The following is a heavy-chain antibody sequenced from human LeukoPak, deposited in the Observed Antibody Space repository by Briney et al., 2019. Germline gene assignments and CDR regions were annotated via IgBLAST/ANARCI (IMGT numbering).Heavy chain of an antibody. CDR2: ISAYNGNT. Sequence: ASVKVSCKASGYTFTSYGISWVRQAPGQGLEWMGWISAYNGNTNYARKLQGRVTMTTDTSTSTAYMELRSLRSDDTAVYYCGKSRVTYTTSSALGYWGQGTLVTVSS. CDR3: GKSRVTYTTSSALGY. D-gene: IGHD6-6*01. CDR1: GYTFTSYG. V-gene: IGHV1-18*01. J-gene: IGHJ4*02.